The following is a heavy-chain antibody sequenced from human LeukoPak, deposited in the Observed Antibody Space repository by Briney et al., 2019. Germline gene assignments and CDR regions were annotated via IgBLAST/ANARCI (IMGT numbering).Heavy chain of an antibody. V-gene: IGHV1-18*01. D-gene: IGHD1-26*01. CDR2: ISAYNGNT. CDR3: ATLVGATWNFDY. CDR1: GYTFTSYG. J-gene: IGHJ4*02. Sequence: ASVKVSCKASGYTFTSYGISWVRQAPGQGLEWMGWISAYNGNTNYAQKLQGRVTMTTDTSTDTAYMELSSLRSEDTAVYYCATLVGATWNFDYWGQGTLVTVSS.